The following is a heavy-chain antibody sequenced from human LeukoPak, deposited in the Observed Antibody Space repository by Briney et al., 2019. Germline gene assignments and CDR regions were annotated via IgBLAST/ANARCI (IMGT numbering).Heavy chain of an antibody. CDR2: MNPNSGNT. V-gene: IGHV1-8*01. J-gene: IGHJ6*02. Sequence: ASVKVSCKASGYTFTSYDINWLRQATGQGLEWMGWMNPNSGNTGYAQKFQGRVTMTRNTSISTAYMELSSLRSEDTAVYYCARGYASPYDSSGYYYYYYYGMDVWGQGTTVTVSS. CDR1: GYTFTSYD. CDR3: ARGYASPYDSSGYYYYYYYGMDV. D-gene: IGHD3-22*01.